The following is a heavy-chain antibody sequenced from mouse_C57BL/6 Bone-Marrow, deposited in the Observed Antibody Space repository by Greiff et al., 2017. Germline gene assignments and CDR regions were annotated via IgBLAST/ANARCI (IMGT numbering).Heavy chain of an antibody. CDR3: ARSRLPSYAMDY. J-gene: IGHJ4*01. CDR1: GYTFTSYW. Sequence: QVQLQQPGAELVRPGTSVKLSCKASGYTFTSYWMNWVKQRPGQGLEWIGVIYPSDSNTNYNQKFKGKATLTVDPSSSTAYMQLSSLTSEDAAVDYCARSRLPSYAMDYWGQGTSVTVSS. V-gene: IGHV1-59*01. CDR2: IYPSDSNT.